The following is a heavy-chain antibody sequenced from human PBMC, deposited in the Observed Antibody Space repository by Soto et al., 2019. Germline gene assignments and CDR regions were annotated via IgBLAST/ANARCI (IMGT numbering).Heavy chain of an antibody. CDR2: VRSKAKTYAT. J-gene: IGHJ4*02. CDR3: TPEGAGFGY. Sequence: SLRLSCAVSGFTFSDSAMHWVRQASGEGLEWVGRVRSKAKTYATAYAASVKGRFTISRDDSKNTAYLQMNSLKTEDTAVYYCTPEGAGFGYWGQGTLVTVSS. V-gene: IGHV3-73*01. CDR1: GFTFSDSA. D-gene: IGHD1-26*01.